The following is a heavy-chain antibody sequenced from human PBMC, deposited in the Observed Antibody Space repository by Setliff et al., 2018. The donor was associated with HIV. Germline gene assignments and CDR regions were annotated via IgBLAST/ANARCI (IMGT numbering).Heavy chain of an antibody. J-gene: IGHJ6*02. D-gene: IGHD1-26*01. CDR2: INHSGST. CDR3: ARALKYRILWEPTPYYGMDV. CDR1: GGSFSGYY. Sequence: SETLSLTCAVYGGSFSGYYWRWIRQPPGKGLEWIGEINHSGSTNYNPSLKSRVTISVDTSKNQFSLKLSSVTAADTAVYYCARALKYRILWEPTPYYGMDVWGQGTTVTVSS. V-gene: IGHV4-34*01.